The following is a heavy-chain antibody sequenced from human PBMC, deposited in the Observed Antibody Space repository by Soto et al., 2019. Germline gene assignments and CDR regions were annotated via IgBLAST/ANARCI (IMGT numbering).Heavy chain of an antibody. D-gene: IGHD5-12*01. CDR3: ARDAQIGHGYSVYDSY. V-gene: IGHV1-46*01. Sequence: ASVKVSCKAAGYTFTNYYIHWVRQAPGQGLEWMGLIKPSDGSRTYAEKFQGRVSMTRDTSTSTVYMELSSPRSEDTAVYYCARDAQIGHGYSVYDSYWGQGTLVTVSS. J-gene: IGHJ4*01. CDR2: IKPSDGSR. CDR1: GYTFTNYY.